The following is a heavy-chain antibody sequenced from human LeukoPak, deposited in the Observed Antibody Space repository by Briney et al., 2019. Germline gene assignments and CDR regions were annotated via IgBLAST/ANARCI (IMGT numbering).Heavy chain of an antibody. CDR1: GYTFTSYG. CDR2: ISAYNGNT. V-gene: IGHV1-18*01. CDR3: ARDRFYWNYDYYYYGMDV. J-gene: IGHJ6*02. D-gene: IGHD1-7*01. Sequence: ASVKVSCKASGYTFTSYGISWVRQAPGQGLEWMGWISAYNGNTNYAQKLQGRVTMTTGTSTSTAYMELRSLRSDDTAVYYCARDRFYWNYDYYYYGMDVWGQGTTVTVSS.